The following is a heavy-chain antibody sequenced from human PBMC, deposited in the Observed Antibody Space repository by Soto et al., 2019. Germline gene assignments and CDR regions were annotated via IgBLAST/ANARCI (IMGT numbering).Heavy chain of an antibody. CDR2: IIPIFGIA. Sequence: QVQAVQSGAEVKKPGSSVKVSCKAFVDTFSSYVISWVRQSPGQGLEWMGRIIPIFGIANYAQKFQGRVTITTDESTGTAYLALSSLRSEDTAIYYCSSESGRTRGLDVWGQGTTITVSS. CDR3: SSESGRTRGLDV. J-gene: IGHJ6*02. V-gene: IGHV1-69*18. CDR1: VDTFSSYV. D-gene: IGHD2-8*01.